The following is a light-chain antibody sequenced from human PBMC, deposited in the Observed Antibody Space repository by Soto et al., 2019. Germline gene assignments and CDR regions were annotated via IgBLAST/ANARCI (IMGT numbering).Light chain of an antibody. CDR1: SSDVGGYNY. CDR2: EVS. J-gene: IGLJ1*01. CDR3: SSYTSTSTPCV. V-gene: IGLV2-14*01. Sequence: QSVLTQPASVSGSPGQSITISCTGTSSDVGGYNYVSWYQLYPGKAPKLIIYEVSHRPSGASNHFSGYKSGNTASLTISGLQAEDEADYYCSSYTSTSTPCVFGTGTKVTVL.